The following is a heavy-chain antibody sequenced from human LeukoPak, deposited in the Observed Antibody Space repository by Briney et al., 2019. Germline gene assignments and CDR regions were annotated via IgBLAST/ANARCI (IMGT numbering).Heavy chain of an antibody. Sequence: SETLSLTCTVSGGSISNYYWSWIRQPPGKGLEWIGYIYYSGSTNYNPSLKSRVTMSVDTSKNQFSLKLSSVTAADTAVHYCARYDFNKFFDYWGQGTLVTVSS. CDR3: ARYDFNKFFDY. J-gene: IGHJ4*02. V-gene: IGHV4-59*01. D-gene: IGHD3-3*01. CDR1: GGSISNYY. CDR2: IYYSGST.